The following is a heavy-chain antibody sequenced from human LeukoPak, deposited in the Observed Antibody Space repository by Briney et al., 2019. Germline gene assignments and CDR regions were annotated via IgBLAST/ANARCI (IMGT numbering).Heavy chain of an antibody. V-gene: IGHV3-49*04. CDR2: IRSKAYGGTT. J-gene: IGHJ4*02. D-gene: IGHD3-3*01. Sequence: GGSLRLSCTASGFTFGDYAMSWVRQAPGKGLEWVGFIRSKAYGGTTEYAASVEGRFTISRDDSKSIAYLQMNSLKAEDTAVYYCTRDIFGVVNFDYWGQGTLVTVSS. CDR1: GFTFGDYA. CDR3: TRDIFGVVNFDY.